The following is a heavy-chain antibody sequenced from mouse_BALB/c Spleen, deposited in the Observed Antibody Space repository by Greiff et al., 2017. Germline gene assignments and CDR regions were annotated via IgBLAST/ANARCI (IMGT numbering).Heavy chain of an antibody. J-gene: IGHJ2*01. D-gene: IGHD2-14*01. CDR2: ISSGGSYT. V-gene: IGHV5-6*02. CDR1: GFTFSSYG. Sequence: DVMLVESGGDLVKPGGSLKLSCAASGFTFSSYGMSWVRQTPDKRLEWVATISSGGSYTYYPDSVKGRFTISRDNAKNTLYLQMSSLKSEDTAMYYCARQRGYRYDAVYYFDYWGQGTTLTVSS. CDR3: ARQRGYRYDAVYYFDY.